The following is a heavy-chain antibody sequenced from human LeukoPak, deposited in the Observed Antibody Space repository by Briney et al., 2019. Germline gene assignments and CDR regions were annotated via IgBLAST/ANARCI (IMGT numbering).Heavy chain of an antibody. V-gene: IGHV4-61*02. CDR3: ARDYASYYYYMDV. Sequence: SETLSLTCTVSGGSISSGSYYWSWIRQLAGKGLEWIGRIYTSGSTNYNPSLKSRVTISVDTSKNQFSLKLSSVTAADTAVYYCARDYASYYYYMDVWGKGTTVTVSS. D-gene: IGHD2-2*01. CDR1: GGSISSGSYY. CDR2: IYTSGST. J-gene: IGHJ6*03.